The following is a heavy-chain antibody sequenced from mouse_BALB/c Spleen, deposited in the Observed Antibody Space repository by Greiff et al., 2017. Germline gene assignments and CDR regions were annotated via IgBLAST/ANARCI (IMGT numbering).Heavy chain of an antibody. J-gene: IGHJ4*01. CDR2: INPYNGDT. D-gene: IGHD1-1*02. Sequence: EVKLVESGPELVKPGASVKISCKASGYSFPGYFMNWVMQSHGKSLEWIGRINPYNGDTFYNQKFKGKATLTVDKSSSTAHMELRSLASEDSAVYYCARWENYGLYGDAMDYWGQGTSVTVSS. V-gene: IGHV1-20*02. CDR3: ARWENYGLYGDAMDY. CDR1: GYSFPGYF.